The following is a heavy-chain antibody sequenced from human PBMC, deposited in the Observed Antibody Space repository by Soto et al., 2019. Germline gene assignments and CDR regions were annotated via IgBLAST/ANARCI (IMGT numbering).Heavy chain of an antibody. CDR2: ISYDGSNK. J-gene: IGHJ5*02. V-gene: IGHV3-30-3*01. D-gene: IGHD3-3*01. CDR1: GFTFSSYA. CDR3: ARGGGYDFWSGPPAPNWFDP. Sequence: GGSLRLSCAASGFTFSSYAMHWVRQSPGKGLEWVAVISYDGSNKYYADSVKGRFTISRDNSKNTLYLQMNSLRAEDTAVYYCARGGGYDFWSGPPAPNWFDPWGQGTLVTVSS.